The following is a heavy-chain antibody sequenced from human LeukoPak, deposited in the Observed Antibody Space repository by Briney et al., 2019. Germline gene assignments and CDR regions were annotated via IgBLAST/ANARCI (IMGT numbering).Heavy chain of an antibody. CDR1: GFSFSSYS. CDR2: ISTSSTMI. V-gene: IGHV3-48*04. J-gene: IGHJ4*02. Sequence: GGSLRVSCAASGFSFSSYSMNWVRQAPGKGVECVSYISTSSTMIYYADSVKGRFTISRDNAKKSLYLQMNSLRAEDTAVYYCARGLSIDYWGQGTLVTVSS. CDR3: ARGLSIDY.